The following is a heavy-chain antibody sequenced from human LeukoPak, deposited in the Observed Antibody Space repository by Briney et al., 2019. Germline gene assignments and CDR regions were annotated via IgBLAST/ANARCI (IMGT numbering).Heavy chain of an antibody. D-gene: IGHD6-19*01. V-gene: IGHV4-59*13. Sequence: SETLSLTCTVSGGSISSYYWSWIRQPPGKGLEWIGYIYYGGSTNYNPSLKSRVTISVDTSKNQFSLKLSSVTAADTAVYYCAREVHSSGWYMEATWFDPWGQGTLVTVSS. CDR2: IYYGGST. CDR1: GGSISSYY. CDR3: AREVHSSGWYMEATWFDP. J-gene: IGHJ5*02.